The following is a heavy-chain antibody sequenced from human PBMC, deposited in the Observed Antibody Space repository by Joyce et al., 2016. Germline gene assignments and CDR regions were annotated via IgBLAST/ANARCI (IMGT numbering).Heavy chain of an antibody. CDR3: ASAMKEVANLDDCMHV. J-gene: IGHJ6*02. CDR2: INAGNGNT. V-gene: IGHV1-3*01. CDR1: GYTFTDYT. Sequence: QVQLVQYGGEVKKPGASVKVSCQASGYTFTDYTIQWVRQAHGQRLEWMGWINAGNGNTKYSQKFQGRVTIIRYTSQSTVYTELSRLSSDDTTLYYCASAMKEVANLDDCMHVWGQGTMVTVSS. D-gene: IGHD3-22*01.